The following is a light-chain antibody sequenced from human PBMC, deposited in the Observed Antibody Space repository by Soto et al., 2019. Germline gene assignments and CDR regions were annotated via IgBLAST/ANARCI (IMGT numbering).Light chain of an antibody. CDR3: AAWDDSLSGRM. CDR2: RND. J-gene: IGLJ3*02. Sequence: QSVLTQPPSASATPGQRVTISCSGSTSNIGSNSVYWYHQLPGTAPKLLIYRNDQRPSGVPDRFSGSKSGTSASLAISGLRSEDESDYYCAAWDDSLSGRMFGGGTKLTV. CDR1: TSNIGSNS. V-gene: IGLV1-47*01.